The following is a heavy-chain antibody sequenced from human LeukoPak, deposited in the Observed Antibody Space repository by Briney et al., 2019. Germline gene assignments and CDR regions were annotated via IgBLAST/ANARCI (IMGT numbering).Heavy chain of an antibody. V-gene: IGHV3-11*01. J-gene: IGHJ4*02. CDR3: AKARSGWHPDPFDY. CDR2: ISSSGSTI. Sequence: GGSLRLSCAASAFTFSDYYMSWIRQAPGKGLEWVSYISSSGSTIYYADSVKGRFTISRDNAKNSLYLQMNSLRAEDTAVYYCAKARSGWHPDPFDYWGQGTLVTVSS. CDR1: AFTFSDYY. D-gene: IGHD6-19*01.